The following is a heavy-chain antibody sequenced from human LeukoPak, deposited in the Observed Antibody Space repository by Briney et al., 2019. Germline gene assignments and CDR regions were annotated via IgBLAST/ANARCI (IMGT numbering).Heavy chain of an antibody. CDR3: ARETTVTTLMDV. V-gene: IGHV4-31*03. J-gene: IGHJ6*04. CDR2: IYYSGSS. CDR1: GCCISSDGYY. D-gene: IGHD4-17*01. Sequence: PSQTLSLTCTVSGCCISSDGYYWSWIRQHPGKGLEWIGYIYYSGSSYYNPPLKSRVTISVDTSKNQFSLKLSSVTAADTAVYYCARETTVTTLMDVWGKGTTVTVSS.